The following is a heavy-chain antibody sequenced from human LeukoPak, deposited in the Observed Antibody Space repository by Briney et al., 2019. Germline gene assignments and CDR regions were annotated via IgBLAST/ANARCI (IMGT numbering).Heavy chain of an antibody. J-gene: IGHJ4*02. CDR1: GFTFSGYS. CDR2: ISSSSTYI. D-gene: IGHD6-13*01. V-gene: IGHV3-21*01. CDR3: ARVGSSSWYIDY. Sequence: GGSLRLSCAASGFTFSGYSMNWVCQAPGKGLEWVSSISSSSTYIYYADSVKGRFTISRDNAKNSLYLQMNSLRAEDTAVYYCARVGSSSWYIDYWGQGTLVTVSS.